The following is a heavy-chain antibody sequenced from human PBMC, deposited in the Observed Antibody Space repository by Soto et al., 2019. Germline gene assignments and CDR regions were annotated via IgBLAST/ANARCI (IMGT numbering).Heavy chain of an antibody. CDR2: ISAYTGNT. CDR3: VVAAQPYYFDY. J-gene: IGHJ4*02. D-gene: IGHD2-15*01. CDR1: GYTFTSYG. V-gene: IGHV1-18*01. Sequence: QGQLVQSGAEVKKPGASVKVSCKASGYTFTSYGISWVLHAHGQGRDWMGWISAYTGNTNYAQKLQGRVTMTTDTSTSTAYMELWSLRSDDTAVYYCVVAAQPYYFDYWGQGNLCTVSS.